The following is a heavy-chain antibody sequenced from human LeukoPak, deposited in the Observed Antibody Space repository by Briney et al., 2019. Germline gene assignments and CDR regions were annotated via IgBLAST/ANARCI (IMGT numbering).Heavy chain of an antibody. CDR1: GFTFSSYT. CDR3: AKDRSSGLFLDY. CDR2: VSGSGGNI. J-gene: IGHJ4*02. Sequence: GGSLRLSCAASGFTFSSYTMSWVRQAPGKGLEWVSGVSGSGGNIHYADSVKGRFTISRDNSKNTLYLQMNSLRAEDTAVYYCAKDRSSGLFLDYWGQGTLVTVSS. D-gene: IGHD3-22*01. V-gene: IGHV3-23*01.